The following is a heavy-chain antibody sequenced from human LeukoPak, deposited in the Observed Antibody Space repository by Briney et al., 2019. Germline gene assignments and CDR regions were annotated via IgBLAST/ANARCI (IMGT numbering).Heavy chain of an antibody. Sequence: SVKVSCKASGGTFSSYAISWVRQAPGQGLEWMGGIIPIFGTANYAQKFQGRVTITADESTSTAYMELSSLRSEDTAVYYCARGPAPPALRYFDWLSPNYYYYYYMDVWGKGTTVTVSS. V-gene: IGHV1-69*13. D-gene: IGHD3-9*01. J-gene: IGHJ6*03. CDR2: IIPIFGTA. CDR3: ARGPAPPALRYFDWLSPNYYYYYYMDV. CDR1: GGTFSSYA.